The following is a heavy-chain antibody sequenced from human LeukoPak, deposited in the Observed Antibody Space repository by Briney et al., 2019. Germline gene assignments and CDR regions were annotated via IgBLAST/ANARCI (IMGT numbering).Heavy chain of an antibody. CDR1: GDSISRYY. CDR3: ARHAIAVAGREYWFDP. V-gene: IGHV4-4*07. J-gene: IGHJ5*02. D-gene: IGHD6-19*01. CDR2: IYNGGII. Sequence: TSETLSLTCTVSGDSISRYYWSWIRQPAGKGLEWIGRIYNGGIITYNPSLKSRVTMSIDTSNNQFSLRLRFVTAADTAVYYCARHAIAVAGREYWFDPWGQGTLVTVSS.